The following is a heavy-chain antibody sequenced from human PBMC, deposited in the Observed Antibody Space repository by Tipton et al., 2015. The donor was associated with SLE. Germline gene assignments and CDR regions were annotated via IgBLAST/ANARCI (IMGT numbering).Heavy chain of an antibody. CDR1: GGSISGPYH. CDR2: FDPNGST. V-gene: IGHV4-4*07. D-gene: IGHD2-15*01. CDR3: AAHAAGRGGSGY. J-gene: IGHJ4*02. Sequence: TLSLTCTVSGGSISGPYHWSWIRQAAGKGLEWIGRFDPNGSTRYNPSFQSRVTMSMDTSKKQFSLVLSSVTAADPAVYYCAAHAAGRGGSGYWGQVTLVTVSS.